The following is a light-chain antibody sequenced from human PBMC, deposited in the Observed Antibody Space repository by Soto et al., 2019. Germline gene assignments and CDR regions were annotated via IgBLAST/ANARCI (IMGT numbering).Light chain of an antibody. J-gene: IGKJ3*01. CDR3: QQYGSSPLFT. CDR1: QSVSSSY. CDR2: GAS. Sequence: EIVLTQSPGNLSLSPGERATLSCRASQSVSSSYLAWYQQKPGQAPRLIIYGASSRATGIPDRFSGSGSGTDFTLTISRLEPEDFAVYYCQQYGSSPLFTFGPGTKVDIK. V-gene: IGKV3-20*01.